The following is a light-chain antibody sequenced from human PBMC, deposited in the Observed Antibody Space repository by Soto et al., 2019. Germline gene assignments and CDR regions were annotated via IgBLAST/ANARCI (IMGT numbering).Light chain of an antibody. V-gene: IGKV1-17*01. CDR3: LQHNSYPPT. J-gene: IGKJ4*01. Sequence: EIQITQSPSSLSSSLGDRVTITFRASQGIKNDLGWYQQKPGKAPKRLIYTASSLQSGIPSRFSGSGSGTEFTLTISSLQPEDFATYYCLQHNSYPPTFGGGTKVEIK. CDR2: TAS. CDR1: QGIKND.